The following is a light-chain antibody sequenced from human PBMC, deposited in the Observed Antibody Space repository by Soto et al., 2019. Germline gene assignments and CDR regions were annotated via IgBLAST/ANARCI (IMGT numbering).Light chain of an antibody. J-gene: IGKJ4*01. V-gene: IGKV3-15*01. CDR2: GIF. CDR1: QSVNNY. CDR3: QQHNKWPLT. Sequence: EIVLTHSLDTVSVAPLERRILXWRASQSVNNYLAWYQQKPGQAPRLLVYGIFSRATGVPARFSGSGSGTEFTLTISSLQSEDSAVYYCQQHNKWPLTFGGGTKVDIK.